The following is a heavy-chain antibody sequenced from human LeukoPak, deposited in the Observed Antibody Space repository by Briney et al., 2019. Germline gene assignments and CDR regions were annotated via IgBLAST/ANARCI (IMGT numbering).Heavy chain of an antibody. CDR1: GFTFSSYA. V-gene: IGHV3-23*01. CDR3: AKGVDGSGTLIF. J-gene: IGHJ4*02. Sequence: GGSLRLSCAASGFTFSSYAMSWVRQAPGKGLEWVSAFSGSGNSTYYADSVKGRFTISRDISKNTLYLQMNSLRGDDTAVYYCAKGVDGSGTLIFWGQGTLVTVSS. D-gene: IGHD3-10*01. CDR2: FSGSGNST.